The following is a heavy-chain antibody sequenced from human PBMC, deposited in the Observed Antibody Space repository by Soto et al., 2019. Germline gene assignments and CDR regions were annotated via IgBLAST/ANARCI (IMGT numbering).Heavy chain of an antibody. CDR1: GGTFSSYA. Sequence: QVQLVQSGAEVKKPGSSVKVSCKASGGTFSSYAISWVRQAPGQGLEWMGGIIPIFGTANYAQKFQGRVTIAADESTSTAYMELSRLRAEDTAVYYCAVRPRHDYGPYYYYGMDVWGQGTTVTVSS. D-gene: IGHD4-17*01. CDR2: IIPIFGTA. V-gene: IGHV1-69*01. CDR3: AVRPRHDYGPYYYYGMDV. J-gene: IGHJ6*02.